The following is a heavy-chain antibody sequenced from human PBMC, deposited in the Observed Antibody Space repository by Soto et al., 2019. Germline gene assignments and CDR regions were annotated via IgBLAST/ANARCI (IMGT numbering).Heavy chain of an antibody. Sequence: QVQLVESGGGVVQPGRSLRLSCAASGFTFSSYGMHWVRQAPGKGLEWVAVISYDGSNKYYADSVKGRFTISRDNSKNTLYLQMNSLRAEDTAVYYCAKGDLYSSGWFAEYFQHWGQGTLVTVSS. CDR3: AKGDLYSSGWFAEYFQH. CDR1: GFTFSSYG. D-gene: IGHD6-19*01. CDR2: ISYDGSNK. V-gene: IGHV3-30*18. J-gene: IGHJ1*01.